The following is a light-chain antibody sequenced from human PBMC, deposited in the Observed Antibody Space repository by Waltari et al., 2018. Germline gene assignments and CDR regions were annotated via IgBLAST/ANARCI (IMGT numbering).Light chain of an antibody. CDR3: GTWDSSLSGAV. CDR2: EDT. V-gene: IGLV1-51*02. J-gene: IGLJ7*01. Sequence: QSVLTQPPSVSAAPGQRVTISCSGGRSNIGTNYVSWYRQFPGTAPKLPIYEDTERPSGIAGRFSGSKSGTSATLDITGLQAGDEADYYCGTWDSSLSGAVFGGGTHLTVL. CDR1: RSNIGTNY.